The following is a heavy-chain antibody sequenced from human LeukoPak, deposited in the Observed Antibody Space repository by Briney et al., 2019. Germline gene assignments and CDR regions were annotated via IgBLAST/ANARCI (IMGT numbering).Heavy chain of an antibody. CDR3: ARHVRRNIYYGSGTHLDY. Sequence: SETLSLTCTVSGGSISSYYWSWIRQPPGKGLEWIGEINHSGSTNYNPSLKSRVTISVDTSKNQFSLKLSSVTAADTAVYYCARHVRRNIYYGSGTHLDYWGQGTLVTVSS. CDR1: GGSISSYY. V-gene: IGHV4-34*01. J-gene: IGHJ4*02. CDR2: INHSGST. D-gene: IGHD3-10*01.